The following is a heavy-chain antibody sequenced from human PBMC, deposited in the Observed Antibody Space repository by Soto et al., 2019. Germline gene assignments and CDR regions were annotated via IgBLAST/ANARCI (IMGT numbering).Heavy chain of an antibody. Sequence: PSETLSLTCTVSGVSIRGFYWSWIRQPAGKGLEWIGRIFIGGTTNYNPSLKSRVTMSLDTSKNQFSLKLTSVTAADTAVYFCARDLKQLGHFDYWGRGTLVTVSS. CDR3: ARDLKQLGHFDY. V-gene: IGHV4-4*07. CDR1: GVSIRGFY. CDR2: IFIGGTT. D-gene: IGHD1-1*01. J-gene: IGHJ4*02.